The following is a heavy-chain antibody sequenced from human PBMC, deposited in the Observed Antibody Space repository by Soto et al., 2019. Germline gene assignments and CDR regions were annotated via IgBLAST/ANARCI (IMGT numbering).Heavy chain of an antibody. CDR2: IYYSGST. J-gene: IGHJ4*02. CDR1: GGSISSSSYF. D-gene: IGHD3-22*01. Sequence: LSLTCSVSGGSISSSSYFWGWIRQPPGKGLEWIGSIYYSGSTYYNPSLKSRVTISVDTSKNQFSLKLSSVTAADTTVYYCARAFSYDSSVGPGYFDYWGQGTLVTVSS. CDR3: ARAFSYDSSVGPGYFDY. V-gene: IGHV4-39*01.